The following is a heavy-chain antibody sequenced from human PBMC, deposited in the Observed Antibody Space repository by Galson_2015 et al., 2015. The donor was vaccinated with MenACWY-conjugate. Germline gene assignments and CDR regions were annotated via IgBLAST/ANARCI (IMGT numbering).Heavy chain of an antibody. V-gene: IGHV5-51*01. CDR3: ARHPPGGRGMDV. CDR1: GYSFPTYW. Sequence: QSGAEVKKPGESLKISCKGSGYSFPTYWIGWVRQLPGKGLEWMGLISPGDSNIRYSPAFRGRVTISADKSISTAYLQWNSLQASDTAIYYCARHPPGGRGMDVWGQGTTVTVSS. D-gene: IGHD1-26*01. CDR2: ISPGDSNI. J-gene: IGHJ6*02.